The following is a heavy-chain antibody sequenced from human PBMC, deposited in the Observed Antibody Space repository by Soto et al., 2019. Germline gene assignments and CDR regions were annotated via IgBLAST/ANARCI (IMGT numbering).Heavy chain of an antibody. CDR2: IWYDGSNE. CDR1: GFALSSFD. J-gene: IGHJ4*02. V-gene: IGHV3-33*01. CDR3: ERDALVRGVHPPDY. Sequence: QVQLAESGGGVVQSGRSLRLSCAASGFALSSFDMHWVRQAPGKGLEWVAVIWYDGSNEYYADSVKGRFTISRDNSKNTLYLQMNSLRVADTAVYYCERDALVRGVHPPDYWGQGTLVTVSS. D-gene: IGHD3-10*01.